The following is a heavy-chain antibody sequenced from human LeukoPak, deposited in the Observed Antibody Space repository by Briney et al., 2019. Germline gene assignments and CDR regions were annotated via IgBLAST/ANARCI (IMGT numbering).Heavy chain of an antibody. CDR1: GFIFSGYD. Sequence: PGRPLRLSCAASGFIFSGYDMHWVRQAPGEGLEWVAFISYDGSDKYYADSVKGRFTISRDNSKNSLYLQMDSLRTEDTAVYYCAKNRLRGSYYFDGWGQGTLVTVSS. CDR3: AKNRLRGSYYFDG. V-gene: IGHV3-30*18. D-gene: IGHD1-26*01. J-gene: IGHJ4*02. CDR2: ISYDGSDK.